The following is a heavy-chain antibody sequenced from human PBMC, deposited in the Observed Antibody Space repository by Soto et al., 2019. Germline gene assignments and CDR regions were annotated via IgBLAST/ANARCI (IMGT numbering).Heavy chain of an antibody. V-gene: IGHV1-2*02. CDR2: INPNSGGT. J-gene: IGHJ5*02. CDR1: GYTFTGYY. Sequence: ASVKVSCKASGYTFTGYYMHWVRQAPGQGLEWMGWINPNSGGTNYAQKFQGRVTMTRDTSISTAYMELSRLRSDDTAVYYCAREDSIVVVPADSFDPWGQVTLVTVSS. CDR3: AREDSIVVVPADSFDP. D-gene: IGHD2-2*01.